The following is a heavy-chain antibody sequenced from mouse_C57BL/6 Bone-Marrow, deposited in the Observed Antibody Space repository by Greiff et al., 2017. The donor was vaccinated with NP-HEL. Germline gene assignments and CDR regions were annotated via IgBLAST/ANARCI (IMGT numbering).Heavy chain of an antibody. CDR1: GYSITSDY. CDR2: ISYSGST. V-gene: IGHV3-8*01. J-gene: IGHJ1*03. CDR3: ARYGDYYGSSFYWYFDV. D-gene: IGHD1-1*01. Sequence: EVKLQESGPGLAKPSQTLSLTCSVTGYSITSDYWNWIRKFPGNKLEYMGYISYSGSTYYNPSLKSRISITRDTSKNQYYLQLNSVTTEDTATYYCARYGDYYGSSFYWYFDVWGTGTTVTVSS.